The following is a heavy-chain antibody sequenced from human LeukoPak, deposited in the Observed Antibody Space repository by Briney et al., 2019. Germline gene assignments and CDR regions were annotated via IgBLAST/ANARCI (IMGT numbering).Heavy chain of an antibody. V-gene: IGHV1-18*01. J-gene: IGHJ4*02. CDR2: ISAYNGNT. Sequence: ASVKVSCKAFGYTFTSYGISWVRQAPGQGLEGMGWISAYNGNTNYAQKFQGRVTMTRDTSISTAYMELSRLRSDDTAVYYCARVGFEQLAPIDYWGQGTLVTVSS. D-gene: IGHD6-13*01. CDR1: GYTFTSYG. CDR3: ARVGFEQLAPIDY.